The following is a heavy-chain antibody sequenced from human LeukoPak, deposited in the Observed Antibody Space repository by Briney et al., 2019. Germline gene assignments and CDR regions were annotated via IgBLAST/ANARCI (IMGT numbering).Heavy chain of an antibody. J-gene: IGHJ3*02. CDR3: ARDQLLRYFDWLLESVNAFDI. CDR2: IYYSGST. D-gene: IGHD3-9*01. CDR1: GGSISSSSYY. Sequence: SETLSLTCTVSGGSISSSSYYWGWIRQPPGRGLEWIGSIYYSGSTYYNPSLKSRVTISVDTSKNQFSLKLSSVTAADTPVYYCARDQLLRYFDWLLESVNAFDIWGQGTMVTVSS. V-gene: IGHV4-39*07.